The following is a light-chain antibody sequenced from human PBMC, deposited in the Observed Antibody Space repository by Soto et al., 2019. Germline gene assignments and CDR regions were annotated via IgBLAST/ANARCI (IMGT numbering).Light chain of an antibody. CDR2: EFT. CDR1: SSDIGGYKY. Sequence: QSVLTQPPSASGSPGQSVTISCTGTSSDIGGYKYVSWYQQHPGKAPKLIIYEFTKRPSGVPDRFSASKSCNTASLTVSGLQAEDEADYYCSSFAGTSDVGVFGTGTKVTVL. V-gene: IGLV2-8*01. CDR3: SSFAGTSDVGV. J-gene: IGLJ1*01.